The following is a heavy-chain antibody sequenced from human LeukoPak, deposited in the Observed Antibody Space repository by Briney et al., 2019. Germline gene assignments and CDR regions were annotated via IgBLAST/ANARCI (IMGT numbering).Heavy chain of an antibody. CDR1: GFTVSSNY. J-gene: IGHJ4*02. Sequence: PGGSLRLSCAASGFTVSSNYMSWVRQAPGKGLEWVSVTHSGGSTYYADSVKGRFTISRDNSNNTLYLQMNSLRAEDTAVYYCARGYCSGGSCYRAPFTYWGQGTLVTVSS. V-gene: IGHV3-53*01. CDR2: THSGGST. CDR3: ARGYCSGGSCYRAPFTY. D-gene: IGHD2-15*01.